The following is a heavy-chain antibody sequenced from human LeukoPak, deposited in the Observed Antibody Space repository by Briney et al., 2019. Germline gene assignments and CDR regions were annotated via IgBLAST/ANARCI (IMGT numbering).Heavy chain of an antibody. V-gene: IGHV4-34*01. Sequence: SETLSLTCAVYGGSFSGYYWSWIRQPPGKGLEWIGEINHSGSTNYNPSLKSRVTTSVDTSKNQFSLKLSSVTAADTAVYYCARGQPPPAAARLSCWFDPWGQGTLVTVPS. CDR2: INHSGST. J-gene: IGHJ5*02. CDR1: GGSFSGYY. D-gene: IGHD2-2*01. CDR3: ARGQPPPAAARLSCWFDP.